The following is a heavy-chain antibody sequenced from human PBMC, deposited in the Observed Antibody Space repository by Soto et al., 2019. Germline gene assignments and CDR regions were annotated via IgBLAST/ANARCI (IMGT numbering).Heavy chain of an antibody. Sequence: ASVKVSCKTSGYTFSNHAISWVRQTPGQGLEWMVWVIPYNGIANYTQKFQGRVTMTTDTSTATAHMELTSLRSSDTAMYYCATPSRHTTFAFWSGYYSYGMDVWGQGTTVTVSS. J-gene: IGHJ6*02. CDR1: GYTFSNHA. D-gene: IGHD3-3*01. CDR2: VIPYNGIA. CDR3: ATPSRHTTFAFWSGYYSYGMDV. V-gene: IGHV1-18*04.